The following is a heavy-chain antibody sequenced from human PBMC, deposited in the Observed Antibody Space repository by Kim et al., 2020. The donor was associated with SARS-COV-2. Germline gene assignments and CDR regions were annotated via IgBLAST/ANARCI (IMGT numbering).Heavy chain of an antibody. CDR1: GYTFTNYY. V-gene: IGHV1-46*01. CDR2: INPSGGST. D-gene: IGHD3-22*01. J-gene: IGHJ4*02. CDR3: ARQDDYFDRSGYRSYFDY. Sequence: ASVKVSCKASGYTFTNYYINWVRQAPGQGLEWMGIINPSGGSTSYAQKFQGRVTMTRDMSTSTVYMELSTLGSEDTAVYYCARQDDYFDRSGYRSYFDYWGQGTLVTVSS.